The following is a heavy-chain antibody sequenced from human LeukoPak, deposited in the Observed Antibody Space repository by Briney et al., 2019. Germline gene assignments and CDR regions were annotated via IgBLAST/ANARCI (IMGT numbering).Heavy chain of an antibody. Sequence: PGGSLRLCCAASGFKFNTYTMNWVRQAPGKGLEWVSSISSDSSYIYYADAVHGRFTVSRDNAKYSLYLQMNSLRAEDTAVYYCARASSPPIYGSGSYYSGYWGQGTLVTVSS. D-gene: IGHD3-10*01. J-gene: IGHJ4*02. CDR1: GFKFNTYT. CDR3: ARASSPPIYGSGSYYSGY. CDR2: ISSDSSYI. V-gene: IGHV3-21*01.